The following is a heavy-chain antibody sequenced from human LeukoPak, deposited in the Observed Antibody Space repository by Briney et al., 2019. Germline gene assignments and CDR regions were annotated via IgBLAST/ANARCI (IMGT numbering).Heavy chain of an antibody. CDR1: GYSFTSYW. J-gene: IGHJ4*03. Sequence: GESLKISCKGSGYSFTSYWIGWVRQMPGKGPEWMGIIYPGDSDTRYSPSFQGQVTISADKSISTAYLQWSSLKASDTAMYYCARRGPGYGDYGHPFDYWGQGTMVTVSS. V-gene: IGHV5-51*01. D-gene: IGHD4-17*01. CDR3: ARRGPGYGDYGHPFDY. CDR2: IYPGDSDT.